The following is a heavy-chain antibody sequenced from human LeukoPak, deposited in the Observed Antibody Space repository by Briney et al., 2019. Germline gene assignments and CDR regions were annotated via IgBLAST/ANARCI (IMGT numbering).Heavy chain of an antibody. J-gene: IGHJ5*02. Sequence: PSETLSLTCTVAGGSLSSYYWRWIRQPPGKGLEWVGYIYYRGSTSYNPSLRSRVTISVDTSKTQFSLKLSSVTAADTAVYYCARCIGSSSFARWFDPWGQGTLVTVSS. V-gene: IGHV4-59*01. CDR1: GGSLSSYY. CDR3: ARCIGSSSFARWFDP. CDR2: IYYRGST. D-gene: IGHD6-6*01.